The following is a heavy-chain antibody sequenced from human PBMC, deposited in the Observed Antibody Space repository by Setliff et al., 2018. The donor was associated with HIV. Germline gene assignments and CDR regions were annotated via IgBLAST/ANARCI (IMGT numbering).Heavy chain of an antibody. CDR3: ARNQGDASGWYAGDY. CDR2: INTSGDSA. D-gene: IGHD6-19*01. CDR1: GYTFTSYP. Sequence: ASVMVSCKASGYTFTSYPMHWVRQAPGQGLEWMGVINTSGDSAGYAEKFRGRVTMTRDTSTSTVYMDLRNLRSEDTAVYYCARNQGDASGWYAGDYWGHGTPVTVSS. V-gene: IGHV1-46*01. J-gene: IGHJ4*01.